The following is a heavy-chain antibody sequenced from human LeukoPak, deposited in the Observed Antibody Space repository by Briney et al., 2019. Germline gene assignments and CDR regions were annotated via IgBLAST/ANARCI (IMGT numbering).Heavy chain of an antibody. J-gene: IGHJ5*02. D-gene: IGHD2-15*01. CDR1: GGSISSGSYY. CDR2: IYTSGST. Sequence: PSETLSLTCTVSGGSISSGSYYWSWIRQPAGKGLEWIGRIYTSGSTNYNPSLKSRVTISVDTSKNQFSLRLSSVTAADTAVYYCARRMFQASEGNGFDPWGQGTLVTVSS. CDR3: ARRMFQASEGNGFDP. V-gene: IGHV4-61*02.